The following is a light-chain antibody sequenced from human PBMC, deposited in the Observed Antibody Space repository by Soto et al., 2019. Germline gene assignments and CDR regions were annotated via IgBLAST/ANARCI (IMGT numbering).Light chain of an antibody. CDR3: QQYGSSPGT. V-gene: IGKV3-20*01. CDR1: QSVSSSY. J-gene: IGKJ2*01. CDR2: GAS. Sequence: EIVLTQSPGTLSLSPGERATLSCRASQSVSSSYLAWYQQKPGQAPRLLIYGASSRATGITDRFSGSGSGTDFTLTISRLEPEDFAVYYCQQYGSSPGTFGQWTKLEIK.